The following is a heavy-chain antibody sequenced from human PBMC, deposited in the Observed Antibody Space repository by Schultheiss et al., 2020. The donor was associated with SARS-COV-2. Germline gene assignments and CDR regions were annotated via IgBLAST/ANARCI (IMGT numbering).Heavy chain of an antibody. CDR2: INHSGST. CDR1: GGSFSGYY. Sequence: SETLSLTCAVYGGSFSGYYWSWIRQPPGKGLEWIGEINHSGSTNYNPSLKSRVTISLDTSKNQFSLKLSSVTAADTAVYYCAKDALIVARPYGMDVWGQGTTVTVSS. D-gene: IGHD2-15*01. J-gene: IGHJ6*02. CDR3: AKDALIVARPYGMDV. V-gene: IGHV4-34*01.